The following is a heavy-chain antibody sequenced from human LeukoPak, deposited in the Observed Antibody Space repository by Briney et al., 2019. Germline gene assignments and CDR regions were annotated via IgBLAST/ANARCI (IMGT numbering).Heavy chain of an antibody. J-gene: IGHJ3*02. CDR3: ARDFGPWYNWNNRGWGAFDI. CDR2: INQDGSEK. D-gene: IGHD1/OR15-1a*01. Sequence: PGGSLRLSCAASGFTFSSYWMSWVRQAPGKGLEWVANINQDGSEKYYVDSVKGRFTISRDNAKNSLYLQMNSLRAEDTAVYYCARDFGPWYNWNNRGWGAFDIWGQGTMVTVSS. V-gene: IGHV3-7*01. CDR1: GFTFSSYW.